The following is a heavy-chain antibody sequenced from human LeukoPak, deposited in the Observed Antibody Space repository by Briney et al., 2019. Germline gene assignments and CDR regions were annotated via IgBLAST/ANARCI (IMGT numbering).Heavy chain of an antibody. CDR2: MYHRGST. D-gene: IGHD3-22*01. CDR3: ASHADSSGYYFFDF. Sequence: SETLSLTCTVSGGSISSSNFYWGWIRQPPGKGLEWIGSMYHRGSTYYNPSLKSRVTISVDTSKNQFSLNLSSVTAADTAVYYCASHADSSGYYFFDFWGQGTLVTVSS. CDR1: GGSISSSNFY. V-gene: IGHV4-39*01. J-gene: IGHJ4*02.